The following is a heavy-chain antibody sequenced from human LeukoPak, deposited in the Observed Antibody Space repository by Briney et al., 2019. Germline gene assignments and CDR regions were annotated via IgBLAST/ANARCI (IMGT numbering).Heavy chain of an antibody. Sequence: PGGSLRLSCAASGFTFSTYFMNWVRQAPGKGLEWVSSISSGSTYIYYADSMKGRFTISRDNAKNSLYLQMNSLRAEDTAVYYCASGRNYYDSSGYPNWGQGTLVTVSS. D-gene: IGHD3-22*01. CDR1: GFTFSTYF. V-gene: IGHV3-21*04. J-gene: IGHJ4*02. CDR3: ASGRNYYDSSGYPN. CDR2: ISSGSTYI.